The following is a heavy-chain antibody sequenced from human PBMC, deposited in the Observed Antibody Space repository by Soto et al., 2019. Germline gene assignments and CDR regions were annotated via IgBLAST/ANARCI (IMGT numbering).Heavy chain of an antibody. CDR3: ATQVDTAMAEDREFVYSFDY. D-gene: IGHD5-18*01. CDR2: IYPGTSDT. CDR1: GYSFTNYW. V-gene: IGHV5-51*01. J-gene: IGHJ4*02. Sequence: EVQLVQSGAEVKKPGEFLKISCKGSGYSFTNYWIAWVRQMPGKGLEWMGIIYPGTSDTRYSPSFQGQVTFSAAKSISTAYPQWSSRKASDTAMYYCATQVDTAMAEDREFVYSFDYWGQGTLVTVSS.